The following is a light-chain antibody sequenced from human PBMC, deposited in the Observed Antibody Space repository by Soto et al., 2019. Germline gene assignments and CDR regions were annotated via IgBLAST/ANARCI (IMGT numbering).Light chain of an antibody. CDR3: QQYGSSPLT. CDR1: QSVSSNY. J-gene: IGKJ1*01. Sequence: EIVLTQSPGTLSLSPGERATLSCRASQSVSSNYLAWYQQKPGQAPRLLIYGASSRATGIPDRFSGSGSGTDFTLTISRLEPEDFAVYYCQQYGSSPLTFVQGTKVEIK. V-gene: IGKV3-20*01. CDR2: GAS.